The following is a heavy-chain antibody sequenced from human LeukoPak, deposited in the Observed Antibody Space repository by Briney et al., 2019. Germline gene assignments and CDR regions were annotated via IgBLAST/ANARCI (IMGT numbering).Heavy chain of an antibody. J-gene: IGHJ3*02. CDR3: AREYSGSYSDI. D-gene: IGHD1-26*01. CDR2: IYYSGST. Sequence: PSETLSLTCTVSGGSISSSSYYWGWIRQPPGKGLEWIGSIYYSGSTYYNPSLKSRVTISVDTSKNQFSLKLSSVTAADTAVYYCAREYSGSYSDIWGQGTMVTVSS. CDR1: GGSISSSSYY. V-gene: IGHV4-39*07.